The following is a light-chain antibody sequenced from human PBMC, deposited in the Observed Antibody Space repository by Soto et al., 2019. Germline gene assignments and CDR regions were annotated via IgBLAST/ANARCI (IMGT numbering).Light chain of an antibody. J-gene: IGKJ4*01. V-gene: IGKV1-9*01. CDR3: LQLNSYPLT. CDR1: QAISSY. CDR2: AAS. Sequence: GDRVTITCRASQAISSYLDWYQQKPGKGPKLLIHAASTLQSGVPLRFSGSGSGTEFTPTISSLQPEDFATYYCLQLNSYPLTFGGGTEVEIK.